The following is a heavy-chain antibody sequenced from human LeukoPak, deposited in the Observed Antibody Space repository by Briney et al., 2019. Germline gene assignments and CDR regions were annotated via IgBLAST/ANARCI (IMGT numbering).Heavy chain of an antibody. J-gene: IGHJ4*02. V-gene: IGHV4-34*01. D-gene: IGHD3-22*01. CDR2: INHSGST. CDR1: GGSFSGYY. CDR3: ARDRRAHDSSGYSLGFDY. Sequence: SETLSLTCAVYGGSFSGYYWSWIRQPPGKGLEWIGEINHSGSTNYNPSLKSRVTISVDTSKNQFSLKLSSVTAADTAVYYCARDRRAHDSSGYSLGFDYRGQGTLVTVSS.